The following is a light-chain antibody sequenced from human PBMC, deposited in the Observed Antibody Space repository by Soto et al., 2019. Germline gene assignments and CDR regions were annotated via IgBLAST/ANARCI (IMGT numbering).Light chain of an antibody. CDR2: GAS. Sequence: EIVMTQSPATLSVSPGERATLSCRASQSVSNNLAWYQQKPGQTPRLLIYGASTRATGIPVRFSGSGSGTDFNLTISSLQSEDFAVYYCQQYNNWPPVTFGQGTKLEIK. CDR1: QSVSNN. J-gene: IGKJ2*01. V-gene: IGKV3-15*01. CDR3: QQYNNWPPVT.